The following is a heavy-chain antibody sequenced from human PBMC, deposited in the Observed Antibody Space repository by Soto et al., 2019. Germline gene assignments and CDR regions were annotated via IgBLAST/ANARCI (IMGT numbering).Heavy chain of an antibody. J-gene: IGHJ6*02. CDR2: IYTSGTT. CDR1: GGSIRSYY. V-gene: IGHV4-4*07. CDR3: AREGSSGFGMDV. D-gene: IGHD6-25*01. Sequence: QVQLQQSGPGLVKPSETLSLTCTVSGGSIRSYYWSWIRQPAGKALEWIGRIYTSGTTNSNPSLKSRVTILLDTSKNQFSLDLSSVTDADTAVYYCAREGSSGFGMDVWGQGTTVTVSS.